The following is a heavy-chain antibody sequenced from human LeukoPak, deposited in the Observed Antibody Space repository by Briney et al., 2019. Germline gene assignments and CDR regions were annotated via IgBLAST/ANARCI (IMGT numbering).Heavy chain of an antibody. CDR1: GYTFTSYA. V-gene: IGHV1-2*04. D-gene: IGHD2-2*01. Sequence: WASVKVSCKASGYTFTSYAMNWVRQAPGQGLEWMGWINPNSGGTNYAQKFQGWVTMTRDTSISTAYMELSRLRSDDTAVYYCARGEYQLLKGAFDIWGQGTMVTVSS. CDR2: INPNSGGT. CDR3: ARGEYQLLKGAFDI. J-gene: IGHJ3*02.